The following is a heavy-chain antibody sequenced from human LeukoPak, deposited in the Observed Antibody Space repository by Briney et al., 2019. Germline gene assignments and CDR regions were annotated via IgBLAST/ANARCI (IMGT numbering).Heavy chain of an antibody. CDR3: ARVFGVVSRLDS. V-gene: IGHV4-34*01. Sequence: SETLSLTCAVYGGSFSGYYWTWIRQPPGKGLEWIGEINHSGSTNYNPSLKSRVTISVDTSKNQFSLKLSSVTAADTAVYYCARVFGVVSRLDSWGQGTLVTVSS. J-gene: IGHJ4*02. CDR1: GGSFSGYY. D-gene: IGHD3-3*01. CDR2: INHSGST.